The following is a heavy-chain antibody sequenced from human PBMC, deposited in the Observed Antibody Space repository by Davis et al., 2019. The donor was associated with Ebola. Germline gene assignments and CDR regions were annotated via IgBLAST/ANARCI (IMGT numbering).Heavy chain of an antibody. Sequence: PGGSLRLSCVASGFTFSNHAMHWVRQAPGKGLEWVAVTSHNERERFYGESVQGRFTISRDNSENVLYLQMDGLRPDDTAIYFCARALHDEVLDYWGQGTPVTVSS. CDR1: GFTFSNHA. J-gene: IGHJ4*02. CDR2: TSHNERER. V-gene: IGHV3-30*04. D-gene: IGHD1-1*01. CDR3: ARALHDEVLDY.